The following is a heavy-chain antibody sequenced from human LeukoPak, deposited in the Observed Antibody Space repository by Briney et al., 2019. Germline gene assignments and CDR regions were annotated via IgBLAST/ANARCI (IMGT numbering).Heavy chain of an antibody. V-gene: IGHV4-59*04. CDR2: IYYSGST. CDR3: ARTNERERGGESFNI. D-gene: IGHD2-8*01. J-gene: IGHJ3*02. CDR1: GGSISSYY. Sequence: SETLSLTCTVSGGSISSYYWSWIRQPPGKGLEWIGYIYYSGSTYYTPSLKSRVTMSIDTSKNQFSLKLNSVTAVDTAVYYCARTNERERGGESFNIWGQGTMVTVSS.